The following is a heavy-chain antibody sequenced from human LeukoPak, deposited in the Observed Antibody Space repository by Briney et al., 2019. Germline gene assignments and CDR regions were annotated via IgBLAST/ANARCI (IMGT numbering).Heavy chain of an antibody. CDR2: ISGSGGST. Sequence: GGSLRLSCAASGFTFSSYAMSWVRQAPGKGPEWVSAISGSGGSTYYADSVKGRFTISRDNSKNTLYLQMNSLRAEDTAVYYCAKGYGSGSHNCFDPWGQGTLVTVSS. D-gene: IGHD3-10*01. CDR3: AKGYGSGSHNCFDP. V-gene: IGHV3-23*01. J-gene: IGHJ5*02. CDR1: GFTFSSYA.